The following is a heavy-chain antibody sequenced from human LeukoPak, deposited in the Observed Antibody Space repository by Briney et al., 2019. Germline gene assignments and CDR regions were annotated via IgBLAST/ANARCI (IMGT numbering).Heavy chain of an antibody. CDR2: IIPIFGTA. J-gene: IGHJ4*02. V-gene: IGHV1-69*05. D-gene: IGHD5-12*01. Sequence: GASVKVSCKASGGTFSSYAISWVRQAPGQGLEWMGGIIPIFGTANYAQKFQGRVTITTDESTSTAYMELSSLRSEDTAVYYRARAPEGATITEDYYFDYWGQGTLVTVSS. CDR1: GGTFSSYA. CDR3: ARAPEGATITEDYYFDY.